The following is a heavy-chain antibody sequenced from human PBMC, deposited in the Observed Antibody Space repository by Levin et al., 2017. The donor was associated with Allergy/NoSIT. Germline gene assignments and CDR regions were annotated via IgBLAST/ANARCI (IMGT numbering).Heavy chain of an antibody. Sequence: GGSLRLSCAASGFTFSSYAMHWVRQAPGKGLEWVAVISYDGSNKYYADSVKGRFTISRDNSKNTLYLQMNSLRAEDTAVYYCARERSSGWIDAFDIWGQGTMVTVSS. J-gene: IGHJ3*02. CDR2: ISYDGSNK. V-gene: IGHV3-30-3*01. D-gene: IGHD6-19*01. CDR3: ARERSSGWIDAFDI. CDR1: GFTFSSYA.